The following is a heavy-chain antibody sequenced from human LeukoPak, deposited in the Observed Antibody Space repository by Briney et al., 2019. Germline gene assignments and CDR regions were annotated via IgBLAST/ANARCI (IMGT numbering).Heavy chain of an antibody. V-gene: IGHV4-34*01. D-gene: IGHD3-3*01. CDR3: ARSSYYDFWSGSPSNNWFDP. CDR2: INHSGST. CDR1: GGSFSGYY. J-gene: IGHJ5*02. Sequence: PSETLSLTCAVYGGSFSGYYWSWIRQPPGKGLEWIGEINHSGSTNYNPSLKSRVTISVDTSKNQFSLRLSSVTAADTAVYYCARSSYYDFWSGSPSNNWFDPWGQGTLVSVSS.